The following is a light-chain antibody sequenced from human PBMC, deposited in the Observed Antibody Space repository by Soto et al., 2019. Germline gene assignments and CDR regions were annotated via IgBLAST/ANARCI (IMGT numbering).Light chain of an antibody. CDR3: QQRVNWLT. Sequence: EIVLTQSPAILSLSPGERATLSCRASQSVGTYLDWYQQKLDQAPRLLIYDASNRATGIPARFSGSGSGTDVTLTISTLEPEDFAVYYCQQRVNWLTLGGGTKVEL. J-gene: IGKJ4*01. CDR1: QSVGTY. V-gene: IGKV3-11*01. CDR2: DAS.